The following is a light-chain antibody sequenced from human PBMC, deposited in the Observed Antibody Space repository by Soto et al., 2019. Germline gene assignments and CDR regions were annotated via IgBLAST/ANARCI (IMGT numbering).Light chain of an antibody. CDR3: QQYNNWPPWT. J-gene: IGKJ1*01. CDR2: DAS. CDR1: QSVSSN. V-gene: IGKV3-15*01. Sequence: EIVMTQSPATLSVSPGERATLSCRASQSVSSNLAWYQQKPGQAPRLLIYDASTRATGIPARFSGSGSGTEFTLTISSLQPEDFAVYYCQQYNNWPPWTFGRGTKVDNK.